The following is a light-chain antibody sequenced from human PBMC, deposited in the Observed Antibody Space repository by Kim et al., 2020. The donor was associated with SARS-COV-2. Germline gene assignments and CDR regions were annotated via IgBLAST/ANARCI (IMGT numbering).Light chain of an antibody. CDR2: EAS. CDR1: SSDVGSYNL. CDR3: CSYADSSSLV. J-gene: IGLJ2*01. V-gene: IGLV2-23*01. Sequence: QSALTQHASVSGSPGQSITISCTGTSSDVGSYNLVSWYQQEPDKAPKLMIYEASKRPSGVSNRFSGSKSGNTASLTISGLQAEDEADYYCCSYADSSSLVFGGGTQLTVL.